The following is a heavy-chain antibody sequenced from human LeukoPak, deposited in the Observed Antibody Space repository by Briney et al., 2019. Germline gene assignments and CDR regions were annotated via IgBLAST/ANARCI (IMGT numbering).Heavy chain of an antibody. D-gene: IGHD2-21*02. CDR1: GFTFSSYA. J-gene: IGHJ5*02. Sequence: PGGSLRLACAAAGFTFSSYAMSWVRQAPGNGLEWVSSIIGSGGSTYYADSVKGRFTISRNNCKNTLYLQMKSLRAEDTAVYYWAKESPNNIVVVTAIPWFDPWGQGTLVTVSS. CDR2: IIGSGGST. V-gene: IGHV3-23*01. CDR3: AKESPNNIVVVTAIPWFDP.